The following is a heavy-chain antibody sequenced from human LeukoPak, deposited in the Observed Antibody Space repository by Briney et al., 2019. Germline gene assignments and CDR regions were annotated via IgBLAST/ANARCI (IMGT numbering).Heavy chain of an antibody. CDR2: IWYDGSNK. CDR1: GFTFSSYG. J-gene: IGHJ3*02. CDR3: AREVGTTVVTSDAFDI. D-gene: IGHD4-23*01. Sequence: GGSLRLSCAASGFTFSSYGMHWVRQAPGKGLEWVAVIWYDGSNKYYADSVKGRFTISRDNSKNTLYLQMNSLRAEDTAVYYCAREVGTTVVTSDAFDIWGQGTMVTVSS. V-gene: IGHV3-33*01.